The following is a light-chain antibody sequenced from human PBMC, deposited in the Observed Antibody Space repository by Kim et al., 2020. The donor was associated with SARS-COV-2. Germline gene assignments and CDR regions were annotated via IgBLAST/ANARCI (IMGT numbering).Light chain of an antibody. CDR3: SLNYAGGRM. CDR2: ATN. CDR1: TGPVTSNQW. V-gene: IGLV7-46*01. Sequence: QAVVTQEPSLTVSPGGTVTLTCGSNTGPVTSNQWPYWVQQKPGQVPRTLIYATNNKHSWTPARFSGSLFWGKAALTLSGAQPDDEADYYCSLNYAGGRMFGGGTQLTVL. J-gene: IGLJ3*02.